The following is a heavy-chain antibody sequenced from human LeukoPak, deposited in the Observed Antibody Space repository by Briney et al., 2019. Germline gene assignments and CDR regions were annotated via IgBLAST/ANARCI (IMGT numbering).Heavy chain of an antibody. V-gene: IGHV1-18*01. CDR2: ISAYNDNT. CDR1: GYTFSTYG. J-gene: IGHJ3*02. D-gene: IGHD1-7*01. Sequence: GSLKLSCEASGYTFSTYGITWVRQAPGQGLEWMGSISAYNDNTNYAQKFQGRVTMTTDASTSTAYMELGRLRSDDTAVYYCARASALTGTSRTSDDAFDIWGQGTMVTVSS. CDR3: ARASALTGTSRTSDDAFDI.